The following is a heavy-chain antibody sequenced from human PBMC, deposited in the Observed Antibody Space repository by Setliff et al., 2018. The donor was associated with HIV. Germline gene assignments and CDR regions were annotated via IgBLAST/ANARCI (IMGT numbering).Heavy chain of an antibody. CDR1: GGSISDYY. D-gene: IGHD2-2*01. J-gene: IGHJ6*03. Sequence: SETLSLTCAVSGGSISDYYWSWIRQPPGKGLEWIGEINHSGSTTYNPSLKSGVIISVDTSKNQFSLKLSSVTAADTAVYYCARGRWIRVSAAIMYYYYYYMDVWGRGTTVAVSS. CDR3: ARGRWIRVSAAIMYYYYYYMDV. CDR2: INHSGST. V-gene: IGHV4-34*01.